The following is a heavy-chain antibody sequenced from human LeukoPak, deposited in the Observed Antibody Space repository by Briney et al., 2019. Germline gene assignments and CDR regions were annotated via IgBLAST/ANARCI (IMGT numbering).Heavy chain of an antibody. CDR1: GFTFSNYG. J-gene: IGHJ4*02. Sequence: GGSLRLSCAASGFTFSNYGMHWVRRAPGKGLEWVAVIWYDASNKDYADSVKGRYTISRDNSQNTLFLQMNSLRAEDTAVYYCAREHLGYSFADYWGQGTLVTVSS. V-gene: IGHV3-33*01. CDR2: IWYDASNK. D-gene: IGHD5-18*01. CDR3: AREHLGYSFADY.